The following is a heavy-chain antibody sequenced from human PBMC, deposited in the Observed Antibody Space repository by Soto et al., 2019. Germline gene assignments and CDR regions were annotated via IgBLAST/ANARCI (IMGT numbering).Heavy chain of an antibody. CDR1: GGTFSSYA. CDR2: IIPIFGTA. D-gene: IGHD3-22*01. V-gene: IGHV1-69*01. Sequence: QVQLVQSGAEVKKPGSSMKVSCKASGGTFSSYAISWVRQAPGQGLEWMGGIIPIFGTANYAQKFQGRVTITADESTSTAYMELSSLRSEDTAVYYCARMEGTYYYDSSGYYYGYWGQGTLVTVSS. J-gene: IGHJ4*02. CDR3: ARMEGTYYYDSSGYYYGY.